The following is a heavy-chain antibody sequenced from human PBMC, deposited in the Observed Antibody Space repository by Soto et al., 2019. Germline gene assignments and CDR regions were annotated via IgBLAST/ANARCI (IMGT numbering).Heavy chain of an antibody. V-gene: IGHV4-59*08. CDR3: ARFVVPATRHPDFDY. J-gene: IGHJ4*02. D-gene: IGHD2-15*01. CDR2: IYYSGST. Sequence: SETLSLTCTVSGGSIRSNYWSWIRQPPGKGLEWIGYIYYSGSTNYNPSLRGRLTISVDTSKNQFSLRLNSVTAADSGVYFCARFVVPATRHPDFDYWGPGTLVTVSS. CDR1: GGSIRSNY.